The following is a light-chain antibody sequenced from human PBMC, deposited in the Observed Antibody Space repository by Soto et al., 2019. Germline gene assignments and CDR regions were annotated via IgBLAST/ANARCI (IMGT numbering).Light chain of an antibody. Sequence: QSALTQPASVSGSPGQSITTSCTGTSSDVGRYNYVSWYQQHPGKVPKLIIYEVTNRPSGVSNRFSGSKSGNTASLTISGLQAVDEADYYCSSYTSSSTLVFGGGTKVTVL. CDR2: EVT. V-gene: IGLV2-14*01. J-gene: IGLJ3*02. CDR1: SSDVGRYNY. CDR3: SSYTSSSTLV.